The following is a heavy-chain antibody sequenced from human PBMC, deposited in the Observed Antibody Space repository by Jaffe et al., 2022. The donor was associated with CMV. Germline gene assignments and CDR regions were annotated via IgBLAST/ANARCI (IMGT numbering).Heavy chain of an antibody. D-gene: IGHD5-18*01. J-gene: IGHJ4*02. V-gene: IGHV4-34*01. CDR2: INHLGST. Sequence: VQLQQWGTGLLKTSETLSLTCAVYGESFTSYYWTWIRQPPGRGLEWIGDINHLGSTSYNPSLKSRVTFSIDTSKNQFSLKLTSMTAADTAVYYCARGRQQWILFDNWGQGTLVTASS. CDR3: ARGRQQWILFDN. CDR1: GESFTSYY.